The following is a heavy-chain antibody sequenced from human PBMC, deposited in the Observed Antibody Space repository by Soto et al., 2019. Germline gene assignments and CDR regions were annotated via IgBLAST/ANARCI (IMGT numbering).Heavy chain of an antibody. CDR2: TSYDGNNE. CDR1: GFTFSNYA. D-gene: IGHD1-1*01. J-gene: IGHJ4*02. CDR3: AKDKGVFNWATSYFDY. V-gene: IGHV3-30*18. Sequence: GSLRLSCAASGFTFSNYAMHWVRQAPGKGLEWVALTSYDGNNEYYTDSVKGRFTISRDNSKNTLFLQMNSPRPEDTAVYYCAKDKGVFNWATSYFDYWGQGALVTVS.